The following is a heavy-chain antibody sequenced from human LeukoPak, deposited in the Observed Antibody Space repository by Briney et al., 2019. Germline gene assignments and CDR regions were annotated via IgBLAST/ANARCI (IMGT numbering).Heavy chain of an antibody. CDR2: INHSGST. D-gene: IGHD2-15*01. V-gene: IGHV4-34*01. J-gene: IGHJ4*02. CDR3: AMGGNIVLVVAATEPIDY. Sequence: PSETLSLTCAVYGGSFSGYYWSWIRLPPGKGLEWIGEINHSGSTNYNPSLKSRVTISVDTSKNQFSLKLSSVTAAGTAVYYCAMGGNIVLVVAATEPIDYWGQGTLVTVSS. CDR1: GGSFSGYY.